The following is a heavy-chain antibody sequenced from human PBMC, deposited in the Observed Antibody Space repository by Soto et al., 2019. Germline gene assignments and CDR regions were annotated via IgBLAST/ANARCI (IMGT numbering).Heavy chain of an antibody. CDR3: ARERGYGDYHYYYYGMDV. V-gene: IGHV3-21*01. Sequence: PGGSLRLSCAASGFTFSIYSMNWVRQAPGKGLEWVSSISSSSSYIYYADSVKGRFTISRDNAKNSLYLQMNSLRAEDTAVYYCARERGYGDYHYYYYGMDVWGQGTTVTVSS. CDR1: GFTFSIYS. CDR2: ISSSSSYI. D-gene: IGHD4-17*01. J-gene: IGHJ6*02.